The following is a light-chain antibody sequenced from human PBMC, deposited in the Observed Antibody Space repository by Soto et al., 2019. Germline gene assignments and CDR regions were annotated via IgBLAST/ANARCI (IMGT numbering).Light chain of an antibody. CDR3: GTWDDSLRVVV. J-gene: IGLJ2*01. CDR1: TSDIGASNF. Sequence: QSVLTQPPSVSGSPGQSITVSCTGTTSDIGASNFVSWYQHLPGRAPKLIIFEATHRPSGVSDRFSGSKAGITASLTISGLQADDEAEYFCGTWDDSLRVVVFGGGTKVTVL. V-gene: IGLV2-14*01. CDR2: EAT.